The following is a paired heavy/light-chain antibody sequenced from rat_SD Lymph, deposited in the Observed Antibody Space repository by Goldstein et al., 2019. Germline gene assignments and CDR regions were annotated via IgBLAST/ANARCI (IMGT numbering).Light chain of an antibody. J-gene: IGKJ2-1*01. V-gene: IGKV22S6*01. CDR2: NTN. CDR3: LQHNSFPT. CDR1: QNINKY. Sequence: DIQMTQSPSFLSASVGDRVTINCKASQNINKYLNWYQQKLGEAPKRLIYNTNNLQTGIPSRFSGSGSGTDYTLTISSLQPEDFATYFCLQHNSFPTFGAGTKLELK.
Heavy chain of an antibody. Sequence: EVQLVESGGGLVQPGRSLKLSCVASGFTFSNYGMNWIRQAPGKGLEWVAYISSGSSYIYYAETVKGRFTISRDNAKNTLYLQMTSLRSEDTALYYCAGGAMGTGFDYWGQGVMVTVSS. CDR1: GFTFSNYG. D-gene: IGHD1-7*01. J-gene: IGHJ2*01. CDR2: ISSGSSYI. CDR3: AGGAMGTGFDY. V-gene: IGHV5-34*01.